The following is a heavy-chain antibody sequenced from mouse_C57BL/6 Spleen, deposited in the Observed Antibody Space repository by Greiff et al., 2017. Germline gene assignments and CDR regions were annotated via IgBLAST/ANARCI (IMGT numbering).Heavy chain of an antibody. CDR1: GFTFSSYA. V-gene: IGHV5-4*01. Sequence: EVMLVESGGGLVKPGGSLKLSCAASGFTFSSYAMSWVRQTPEKRLEWVATISAGGSYTYYPDNVKGRFTISRDNAKNNLYLQMRQLKSEDTAMYYCAREGDSSGYFDYWGQGTTLTVSS. J-gene: IGHJ2*01. CDR2: ISAGGSYT. CDR3: AREGDSSGYFDY. D-gene: IGHD3-2*02.